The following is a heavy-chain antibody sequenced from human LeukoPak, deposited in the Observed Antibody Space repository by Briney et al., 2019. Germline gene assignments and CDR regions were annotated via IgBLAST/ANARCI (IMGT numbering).Heavy chain of an antibody. CDR3: ARMEMATAIFDY. V-gene: IGHV1-18*04. D-gene: IGHD5-24*01. J-gene: IGHJ4*02. CDR2: ISGSNGNT. Sequence: ASVKVSCKASGYTFTGYYMHWVRQAPGQGLEWMGWISGSNGNTNYAQKLQGRVTMTTDTSTSTAYMELRSLRSDDTAMYYCARMEMATAIFDYWGQGTLVTVSS. CDR1: GYTFTGYY.